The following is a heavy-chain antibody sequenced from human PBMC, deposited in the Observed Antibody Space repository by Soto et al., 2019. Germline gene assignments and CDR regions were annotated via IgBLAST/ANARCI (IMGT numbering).Heavy chain of an antibody. V-gene: IGHV3-7*03. D-gene: IGHD3-22*01. Sequence: EVQLVESGGGLVQPGGSLRLSCAASGFTFSSYWMSWVRQAPGKGLEWVANIKQDGSEKYYVDSVKGRFTISRDNAKNSLYLQMNSLRAEDTAVYYCATLYYYDSSGYPPDAFDSWGQGTMVTVSS. CDR2: IKQDGSEK. CDR1: GFTFSSYW. J-gene: IGHJ3*02. CDR3: ATLYYYDSSGYPPDAFDS.